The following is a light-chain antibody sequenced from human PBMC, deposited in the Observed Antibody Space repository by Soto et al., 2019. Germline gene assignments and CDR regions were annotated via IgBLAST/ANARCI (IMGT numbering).Light chain of an antibody. Sequence: QSALTQPASVSGSPGQSITISCTGISSDVGVDNFVSWYQQHPGKAPKLMIYEVSNRPSGVSNRFSGSKSDNTASLTISGLQAEDEADYYCSAYTSRTTPVFGGGTKLTVL. J-gene: IGLJ2*01. CDR2: EVS. V-gene: IGLV2-14*01. CDR3: SAYTSRTTPV. CDR1: SSDVGVDNF.